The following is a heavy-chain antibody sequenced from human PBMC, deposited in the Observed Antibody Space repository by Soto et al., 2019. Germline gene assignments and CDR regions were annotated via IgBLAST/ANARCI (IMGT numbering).Heavy chain of an antibody. CDR2: LIPMFATA. J-gene: IGHJ5*02. CDR3: ARDGHFDFWRDPGFDP. V-gene: IGHV1-69*01. D-gene: IGHD3-3*01. CDR1: GGTFSSYT. Sequence: QVQLVQSGAEVKKPGSSVKVSCKASGGTFSSYTVNWVRQGPGQGLEWMGGLIPMFATAGYAQKFQGRLTITADESTNTAFMELSSLRFEDTAIYYCARDGHFDFWRDPGFDPWGQGTLVTVSS.